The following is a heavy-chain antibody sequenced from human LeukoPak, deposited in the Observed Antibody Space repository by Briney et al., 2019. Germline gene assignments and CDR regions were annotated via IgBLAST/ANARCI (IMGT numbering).Heavy chain of an antibody. CDR2: MNQDGSEK. J-gene: IGHJ6*02. Sequence: GGSLRLSCAASGFTFSDSWMSWVRQAPGKGLEWVANMNQDGSEKDYVDSVKGRFTISRDNARNSLYLQMGSLRAEDTAVYYCATYTHWVAGDVWGQGTTVTV. CDR3: ATYTHWVAGDV. D-gene: IGHD3-16*01. V-gene: IGHV3-7*01. CDR1: GFTFSDSW.